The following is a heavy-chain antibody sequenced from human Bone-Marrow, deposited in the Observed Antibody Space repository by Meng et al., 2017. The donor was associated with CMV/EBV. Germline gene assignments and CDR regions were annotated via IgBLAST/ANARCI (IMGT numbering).Heavy chain of an antibody. CDR1: GFTFSGYV. V-gene: IGHV3-23*01. CDR2: ISGSGGST. J-gene: IGHJ4*02. D-gene: IGHD2-2*03. CDR3: AKDWITPIGAASDY. Sequence: ETLSLTCAASGFTFSGYVMNWVRQAPGKGLEWVSSISGSGGSTCYADSVRGRFTISTDNSKNTLFLQLNSLRAEDTAIYYCAKDWITPIGAASDYWGQGTLVTVSS.